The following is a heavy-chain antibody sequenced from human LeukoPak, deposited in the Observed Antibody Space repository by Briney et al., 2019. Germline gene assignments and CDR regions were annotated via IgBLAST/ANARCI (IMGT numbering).Heavy chain of an antibody. CDR3: AAEGDSSGHAGAFDI. CDR1: GLTFSTRV. Sequence: GGSLRLSCRASGLTFSTRVMHWVRQTPGEGLEWVALVSHIESHNKQYADAMKGRFTISRDNSKNTVYLQMDSLSGADTALYLCAAEGDSSGHAGAFDIWGQGTMVTVSS. J-gene: IGHJ3*02. D-gene: IGHD3-22*01. CDR2: VSHIESHNK. V-gene: IGHV3-30-3*01.